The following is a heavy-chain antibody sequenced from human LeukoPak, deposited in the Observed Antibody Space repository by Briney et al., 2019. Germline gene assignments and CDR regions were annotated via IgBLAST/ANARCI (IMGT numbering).Heavy chain of an antibody. CDR1: GFAFSRYW. CDR2: IESDGRKT. J-gene: IGHJ4*02. V-gene: IGHV3-74*01. CDR3: VTDDDFKIVN. Sequence: GGSLRLSCAASGFAFSRYWMHWVRQTPGKGLVWVSRIESDGRKTRYAASVKGRFTISRDNAKNTLYLQMNSLRAEDAAVYYCVTDDDFKIVNWGRGTLVTVSS. D-gene: IGHD2/OR15-2a*01.